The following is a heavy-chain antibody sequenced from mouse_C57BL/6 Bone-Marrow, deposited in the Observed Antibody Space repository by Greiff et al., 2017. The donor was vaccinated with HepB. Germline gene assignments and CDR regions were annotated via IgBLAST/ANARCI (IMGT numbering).Heavy chain of an antibody. CDR3: ARDYYSNFYFDY. J-gene: IGHJ2*01. CDR1: GFTFSSYA. CDR2: ISDGGSYT. Sequence: EVKLQESGGGLVKPGGSLKLSCTASGFTFSSYAMSWVRQTPEKRLEWVATISDGGSYTYYPDNVKGRFTISRDNAKNNLYLQMSHLKSEDTAMYYCARDYYSNFYFDYWGQGTTLTVSS. V-gene: IGHV5-4*01. D-gene: IGHD2-5*01.